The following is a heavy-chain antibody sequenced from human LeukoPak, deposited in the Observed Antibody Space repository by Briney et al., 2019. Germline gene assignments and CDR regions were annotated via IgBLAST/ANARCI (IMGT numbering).Heavy chain of an antibody. V-gene: IGHV4-39*01. CDR1: GGSISSSSYY. D-gene: IGHD1-26*01. CDR3: ARPGGGSGWYFDL. CDR2: IYYSGST. Sequence: SEALSLTCTDSGGSISSSSYYWGWIRQPPGKGLEWIGSIYYSGSTYYNPSLKSRVTISVDTSKNQFSLKLSSVTAADTAVYYCARPGGGSGWYFDLWGRGTLVTVSS. J-gene: IGHJ2*01.